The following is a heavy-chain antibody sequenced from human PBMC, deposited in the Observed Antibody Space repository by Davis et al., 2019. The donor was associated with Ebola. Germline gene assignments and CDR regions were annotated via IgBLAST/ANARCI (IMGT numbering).Heavy chain of an antibody. J-gene: IGHJ4*02. CDR3: ARGVLSYGSDY. Sequence: PGGSLSLSCAASGFTFSSYGMHWVRQAPGKGLEWVSAISGSGGSTYYADSVKGRFTISRDNSKNTLYLQMNSLRAEDTAVYYCARGVLSYGSDYWGQGTLVTVSS. CDR1: GFTFSSYG. D-gene: IGHD3-10*01. CDR2: ISGSGGST. V-gene: IGHV3-23*01.